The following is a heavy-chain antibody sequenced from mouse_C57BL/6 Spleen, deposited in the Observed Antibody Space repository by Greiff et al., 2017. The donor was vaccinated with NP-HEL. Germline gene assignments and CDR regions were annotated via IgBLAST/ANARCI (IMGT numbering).Heavy chain of an antibody. J-gene: IGHJ4*01. D-gene: IGHD2-3*01. Sequence: EVKVVESGGGLVKPGGSLKLSCAASGFTFSDYGMHWVRQAPEKGLEWVAYISSGSSTIYYADTVKGRFTISRDNAKNTLFLQMTSLRSEDTAMYYCARQEDGYYAMDYWGQGTSVTVSS. V-gene: IGHV5-17*01. CDR1: GFTFSDYG. CDR3: ARQEDGYYAMDY. CDR2: ISSGSSTI.